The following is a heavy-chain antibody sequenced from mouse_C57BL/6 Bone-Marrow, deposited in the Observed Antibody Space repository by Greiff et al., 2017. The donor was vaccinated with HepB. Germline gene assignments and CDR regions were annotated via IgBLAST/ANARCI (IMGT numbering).Heavy chain of an antibody. Sequence: EVKLMESEGGLVQPGRSMKLSCTASGFTFSDYYMAWVRQVPEKGLEWVANINYDGSSTYYLDSLKSRFIISRDNAKNILYLQMSSLKSEDTATYYCAREHYYAMDYWGQGTSVTVSS. CDR3: AREHYYAMDY. V-gene: IGHV5-16*01. J-gene: IGHJ4*01. CDR1: GFTFSDYY. CDR2: INYDGSST.